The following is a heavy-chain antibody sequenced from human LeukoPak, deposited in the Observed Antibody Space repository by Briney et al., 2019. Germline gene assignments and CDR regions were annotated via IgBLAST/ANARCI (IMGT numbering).Heavy chain of an antibody. CDR3: ARDLAGFGGYSYGMVDY. CDR1: GDSVSSNSAA. Sequence: PSQTLSLTCAISGDSVSSNSAAWNWIRQSPSRGLEWLGRTYYRSEWHNDYAVSVKSRIIISPDTSKNQFSLRLKSVTPEDTAVYYCARDLAGFGGYSYGMVDYWGQGTLVTVSS. CDR2: TYYRSEWHN. J-gene: IGHJ4*02. V-gene: IGHV6-1*01. D-gene: IGHD5-18*01.